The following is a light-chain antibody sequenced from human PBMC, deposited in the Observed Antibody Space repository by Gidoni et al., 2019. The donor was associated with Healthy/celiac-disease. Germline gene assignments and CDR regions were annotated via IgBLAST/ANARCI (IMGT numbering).Light chain of an antibody. CDR2: ASS. CDR3: QQRNSYPLT. J-gene: IGKJ4*01. Sequence: IKLTQSQSSLSACVGDRVTITSRARQGISSYLAWYQQKPGKAPNLLIYASSTLQSGVPSRFTGSLSGTDFTLTITILQPEVFATYYCQQRNSYPLTFGGGTKVEIK. V-gene: IGKV1-9*01. CDR1: QGISSY.